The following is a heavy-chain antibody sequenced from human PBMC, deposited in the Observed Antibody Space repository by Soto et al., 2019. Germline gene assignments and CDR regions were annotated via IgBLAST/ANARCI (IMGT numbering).Heavy chain of an antibody. Sequence: LSLTCTVSGGSISSYYWSWIRQPPGKGLEWIGYIYYSGSTNYNPSLKSRVTISVDTSKNQFSLKLSSVTAADTAVYYCARGIGYSYGYYYYYGMDVWGQGTTVTVSS. D-gene: IGHD5-18*01. J-gene: IGHJ6*02. V-gene: IGHV4-59*01. CDR1: GGSISSYY. CDR3: ARGIGYSYGYYYYYGMDV. CDR2: IYYSGST.